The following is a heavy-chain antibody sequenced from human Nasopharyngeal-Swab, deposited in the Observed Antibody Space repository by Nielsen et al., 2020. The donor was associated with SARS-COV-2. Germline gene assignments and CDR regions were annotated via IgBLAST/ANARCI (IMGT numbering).Heavy chain of an antibody. CDR3: ARGYDFWSGYYSAYFDY. CDR1: GDSVSSDSAA. V-gene: IGHV6-1*01. Sequence: SQTLSLTCAISGDSVSSDSAAWNWIRQSPSRGLEWLGRTYYRSKWYNDYAVSVKSRITINPDTSKNQFSLKLSSVTAADTAVYYCARGYDFWSGYYSAYFDYWGQGTLVTVSS. CDR2: TYYRSKWYN. D-gene: IGHD3-3*01. J-gene: IGHJ4*02.